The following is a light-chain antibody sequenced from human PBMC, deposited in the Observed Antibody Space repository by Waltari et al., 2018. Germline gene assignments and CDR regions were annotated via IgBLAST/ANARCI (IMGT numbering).Light chain of an antibody. CDR2: GAS. Sequence: EIVMTQSPATLSVSPGERANLSCRASQSATNYLAWYQQKPGQAPRLLIFGASTRATGVPARFSGSGSGTEFTLTISSLQSEDSGVYYCQQYSKWPPFTFGQGTNLEIK. CDR3: QQYSKWPPFT. CDR1: QSATNY. V-gene: IGKV3-15*01. J-gene: IGKJ2*01.